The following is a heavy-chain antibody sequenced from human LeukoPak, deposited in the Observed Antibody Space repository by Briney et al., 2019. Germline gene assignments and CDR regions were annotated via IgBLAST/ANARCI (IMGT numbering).Heavy chain of an antibody. J-gene: IGHJ4*02. Sequence: GESLKISCKGSGYSFTNYWIAWVRQMPGKGLGWMGLIYPTDSDTRYSPSFQGQVTISADKSISTAYLQWSSLKASDTAIYYCARLLSGGYNFKGGLPYWGQGTLVTVSS. CDR1: GYSFTNYW. CDR3: ARLLSGGYNFKGGLPY. CDR2: IYPTDSDT. V-gene: IGHV5-51*01. D-gene: IGHD5-24*01.